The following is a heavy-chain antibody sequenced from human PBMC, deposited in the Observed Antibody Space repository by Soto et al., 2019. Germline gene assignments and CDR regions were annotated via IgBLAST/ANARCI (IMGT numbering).Heavy chain of an antibody. CDR3: ARRSGYCSGGSGKGGNWFDP. Sequence: PGESLKISCKGSGYSFTSYWISWVRQMPGKGLERRGRIDTSDSYTNYSPSFHGHVTISADKSISTAYLQWSSLKASDTAMYYCARRSGYCSGGSGKGGNWFDPWGQGTLVTVSS. D-gene: IGHD2-15*01. CDR1: GYSFTSYW. J-gene: IGHJ5*02. V-gene: IGHV5-10-1*01. CDR2: IDTSDSYT.